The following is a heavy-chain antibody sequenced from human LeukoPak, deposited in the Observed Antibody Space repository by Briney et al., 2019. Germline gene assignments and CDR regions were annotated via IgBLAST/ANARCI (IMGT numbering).Heavy chain of an antibody. CDR1: GYTFTSYG. Sequence: ASVKVSCKASGYTFTSYGISWVRQAPGQGLEWMGWISAYNGNTNYAQKLQGRVTITRDTSASTAYMELSSLRSEDMAVYYCARGSWFGVFDYWGQGTLVTVSS. V-gene: IGHV1-18*03. CDR3: ARGSWFGVFDY. D-gene: IGHD3-10*01. J-gene: IGHJ4*02. CDR2: ISAYNGNT.